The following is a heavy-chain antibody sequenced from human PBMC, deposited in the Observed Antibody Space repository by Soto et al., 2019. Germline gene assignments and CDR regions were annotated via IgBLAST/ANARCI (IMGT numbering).Heavy chain of an antibody. CDR1: GFTFSSHA. J-gene: IGHJ4*02. CDR2: ISGSGGST. CDR3: AKDLYSNSVRFFDY. V-gene: IGHV3-23*01. Sequence: GGSLILSCAASGFTFSSHAMNWVLQAPGKGLEWVSTISGSGGSTYYADSVKGRFTISRDNSKNTLYLQMNSLRAEDTAVYYCAKDLYSNSVRFFDYWGQGTLVTVSS. D-gene: IGHD4-4*01.